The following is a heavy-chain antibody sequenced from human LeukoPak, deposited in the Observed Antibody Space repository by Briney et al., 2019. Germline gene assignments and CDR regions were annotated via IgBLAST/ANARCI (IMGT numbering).Heavy chain of an antibody. CDR2: ISTYNGNT. V-gene: IGHV1-18*01. CDR1: GYTFTRYG. D-gene: IGHD1-26*01. Sequence: ASVKVSCKASGYTFTRYGISWVRQAPGQGLEWMGWISTYNGNTDYAQKVQGRVTMTTDTSTSTAYMELRSLRSDDTAVYYCARVASYSQYFQHWGQGTLVTVSS. CDR3: ARVASYSQYFQH. J-gene: IGHJ1*01.